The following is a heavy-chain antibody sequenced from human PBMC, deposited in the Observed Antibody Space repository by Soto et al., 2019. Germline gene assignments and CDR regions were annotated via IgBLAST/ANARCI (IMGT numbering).Heavy chain of an antibody. J-gene: IGHJ5*01. CDR3: GRVVEGATRHTDFDS. Sequence: ETLSLTCAVSGVSIHNSHSFWGWIRQPPGKGLEFIANVYYSGGAHYNPSFKSRVTISVDTATNQVSLRMSSVTAADTAVYFCGRVVEGATRHTDFDSWGQGTLVTV. D-gene: IGHD2-21*01. V-gene: IGHV4-39*01. CDR2: VYYSGGA. CDR1: GVSIHNSHSF.